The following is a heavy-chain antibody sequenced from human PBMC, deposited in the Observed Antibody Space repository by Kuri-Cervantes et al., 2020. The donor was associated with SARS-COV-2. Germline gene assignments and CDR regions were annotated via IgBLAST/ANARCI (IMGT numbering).Heavy chain of an antibody. D-gene: IGHD5-24*01. CDR3: AKRDAYSQGSYFDY. V-gene: IGHV3-23*01. Sequence: GESLKISCAASGFTCSNYAMTWVRQAPGKGLEWVSTISGSDDVTHLADSVKGRFTVSRDNSRNTLYLEMSSLRVEDTAVYYCAKRDAYSQGSYFDYWGHGTLVTVSS. J-gene: IGHJ4*01. CDR1: GFTCSNYA. CDR2: ISGSDDVT.